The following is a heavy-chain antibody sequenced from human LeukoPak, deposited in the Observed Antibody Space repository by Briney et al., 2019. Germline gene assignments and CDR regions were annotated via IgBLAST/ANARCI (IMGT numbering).Heavy chain of an antibody. CDR2: ISGSGAST. CDR1: GFTFSSYA. V-gene: IGHV3-23*01. CDR3: AKDGGGTYRSEIDY. J-gene: IGHJ4*02. D-gene: IGHD1-14*01. Sequence: PGGSLRLSCAASGFTFSSYAMSWVRQAPGKGQEWVSTISGSGASTYYADSVKGRFTISRDSSKNTLYLQMNSLRADDTAVYYCAKDGGGTYRSEIDYWGQGTLVTVSS.